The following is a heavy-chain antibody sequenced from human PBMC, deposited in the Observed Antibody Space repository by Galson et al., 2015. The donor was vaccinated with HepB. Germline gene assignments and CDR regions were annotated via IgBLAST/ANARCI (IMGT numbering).Heavy chain of an antibody. CDR1: GFTVSSNY. V-gene: IGHV3-66*02. Sequence: LRLSCAASGFTVSSNYMSWVRQAPGKGLEWVSVIYSGGSTYYADSVKGRFTISRDNSKNTLYLQMNSLRAEDTAVYYCARDRRYYDSSGYYLDAFDIWGQGTMVTVSS. CDR2: IYSGGST. CDR3: ARDRRYYDSSGYYLDAFDI. J-gene: IGHJ3*02. D-gene: IGHD3-22*01.